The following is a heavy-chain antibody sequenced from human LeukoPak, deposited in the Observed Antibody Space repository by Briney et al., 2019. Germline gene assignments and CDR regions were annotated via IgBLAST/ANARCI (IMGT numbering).Heavy chain of an antibody. CDR1: GYTFTSYD. V-gene: IGHV1-8*03. J-gene: IGHJ6*03. D-gene: IGHD2-2*01. CDR3: AGQLGYCSSTSCFGIDYYMDV. Sequence: ASVKVSCKASGYTFTSYDINWVRQATGQGLEWMGWMNPNSGNTGYAQKFQGRVTITADESTSTAYMELSSLRSEDTAVYYCAGQLGYCSSTSCFGIDYYMDVWGKGTTVTVSS. CDR2: MNPNSGNT.